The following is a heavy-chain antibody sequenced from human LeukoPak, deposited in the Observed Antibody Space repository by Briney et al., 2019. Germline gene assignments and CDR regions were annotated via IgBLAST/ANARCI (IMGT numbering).Heavy chain of an antibody. D-gene: IGHD4-11*01. CDR1: GGTFSSYA. CDR2: IIPIFGTA. J-gene: IGHJ6*03. CDR3: ASAFFSSNYYYYYYMDV. V-gene: IGHV1-69*13. Sequence: GASVKVSCEASGGTFSSYAISWVRQAPGQGLEWMGGIIPIFGTANYAQKFQGRVTITADESTSTAYMELSSLRSEDTAVYYCASAFFSSNYYYYYYMDVWGKGTTVTVSS.